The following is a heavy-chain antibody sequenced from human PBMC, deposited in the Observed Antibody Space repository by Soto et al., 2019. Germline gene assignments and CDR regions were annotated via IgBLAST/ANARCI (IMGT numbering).Heavy chain of an antibody. Sequence: QITLNESGPALVKPTQTLTLTGTFSGFSLNTRAVGVGWILQPPGKALEWLGVVYWDDDKTYSPSLNSRLTITTDTPKNQVVLRMTKMGPVDTATYYCAHCMVRVARFWGQGTLVSVSS. CDR3: AHCMVRVARF. CDR2: VYWDDDK. V-gene: IGHV2-5*02. CDR1: GFSLNTRAVG. J-gene: IGHJ4*02. D-gene: IGHD2-8*01.